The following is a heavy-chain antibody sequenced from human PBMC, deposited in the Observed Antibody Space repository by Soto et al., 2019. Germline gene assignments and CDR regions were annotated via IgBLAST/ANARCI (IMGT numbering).Heavy chain of an antibody. V-gene: IGHV3-48*01. Sequence: EVQLVESGGGLVQPGGSLRLSCAASGFTFSSYSMNWVRQAPGKGLEWVSYISSSSSTIYYADSVKGRFTISRDNAKNSLDLQMNSLRAEDTAVYYCAREMVRLFWYFDLWGRGTLVTVSS. J-gene: IGHJ2*01. CDR3: AREMVRLFWYFDL. D-gene: IGHD3-22*01. CDR1: GFTFSSYS. CDR2: ISSSSSTI.